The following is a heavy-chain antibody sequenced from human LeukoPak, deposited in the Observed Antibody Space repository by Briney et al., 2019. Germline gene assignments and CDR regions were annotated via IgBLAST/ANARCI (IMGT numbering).Heavy chain of an antibody. D-gene: IGHD6-19*01. CDR3: AGHSGWGMDV. CDR1: GFTVSCNF. J-gene: IGHJ6*02. V-gene: IGHV3-53*04. Sequence: PGGSLRLSCAASGFTVSCNFLSWVRPAPGKGLEWVSVIYSGGSTYYADSVKGRFTISRHNSKNTLYLQMNSLRAEDTAVYYCAGHSGWGMDVWGQGTTVTVSS. CDR2: IYSGGST.